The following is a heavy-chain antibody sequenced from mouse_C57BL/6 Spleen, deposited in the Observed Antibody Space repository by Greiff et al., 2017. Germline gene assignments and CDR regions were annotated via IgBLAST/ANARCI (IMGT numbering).Heavy chain of an antibody. CDR2: IDPEDGET. D-gene: IGHD2-3*01. V-gene: IGHV14-2*01. J-gene: IGHJ2*01. CDR3: ASRMVTTSYVDY. CDR1: GFNIKDYY. Sequence: VQLKQSGAELVKPGASVKLSCTASGFNIKDYYMHWVKQRTEQGLEWIGRIDPEDGETKYAPKFQGKATITADTSSNTAYLQLSSLTSEDTAVYYSASRMVTTSYVDYWGQGTTLTVSS.